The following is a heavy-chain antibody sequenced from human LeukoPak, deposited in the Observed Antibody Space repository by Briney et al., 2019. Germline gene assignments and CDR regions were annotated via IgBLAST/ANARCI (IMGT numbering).Heavy chain of an antibody. CDR3: AKNRAVAANRKGPLDY. J-gene: IGHJ4*02. Sequence: GGSLRLSCAASGLTFSSYAMHWVRQAPGKGLEWVAVISYDGSNKYYADSVKGRFTISRDNSKNTLYLQMNSLRAEDTAVYYCAKNRAVAANRKGPLDYWGQGTLVTVSS. V-gene: IGHV3-30*18. D-gene: IGHD6-19*01. CDR2: ISYDGSNK. CDR1: GLTFSSYA.